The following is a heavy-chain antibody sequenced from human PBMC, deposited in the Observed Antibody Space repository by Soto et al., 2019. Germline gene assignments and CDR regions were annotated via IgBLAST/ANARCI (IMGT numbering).Heavy chain of an antibody. V-gene: IGHV1-18*01. Sequence: GASVKVSCKASGYTFTSYGISWVRQAPGQGLEWMGWISAYNGNTNYAQKLQGRVTMTTDTSTSTAYMELRSLRSDDTAVYYCARVHYDFWSGPNYYYMDVWGKGTTVTVSS. CDR2: ISAYNGNT. CDR1: GYTFTSYG. CDR3: ARVHYDFWSGPNYYYMDV. J-gene: IGHJ6*03. D-gene: IGHD3-3*01.